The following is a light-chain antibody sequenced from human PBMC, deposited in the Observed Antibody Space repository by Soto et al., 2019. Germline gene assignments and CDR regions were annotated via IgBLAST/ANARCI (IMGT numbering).Light chain of an antibody. Sequence: DIQMTRSPSSLSASVGDRVTISCQASQGISRSLAWYQQKPGKAPKLLIYAASSLQSGVPSRFSGSGFGTDFTLTISSLQPEDSAIYYCQQADTFPITFGQGTRLEIK. CDR2: AAS. V-gene: IGKV1D-12*01. CDR1: QGISRS. J-gene: IGKJ5*01. CDR3: QQADTFPIT.